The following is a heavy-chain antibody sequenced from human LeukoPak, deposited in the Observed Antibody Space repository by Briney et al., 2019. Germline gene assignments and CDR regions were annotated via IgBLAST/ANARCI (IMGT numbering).Heavy chain of an antibody. V-gene: IGHV3-30*04. CDR1: GFPFSSYS. Sequence: GGSLRLSCAASGFPFSSYSMTWVRQAPGKGLEWVAMISYNGNSKYYGDSVKGRFTISRDNSKDTLYLEMDSLRTEDTAVYYCAKDWGSSGWYNYFDPWGQGTLVTVSS. CDR2: ISYNGNSK. CDR3: AKDWGSSGWYNYFDP. D-gene: IGHD6-19*01. J-gene: IGHJ5*02.